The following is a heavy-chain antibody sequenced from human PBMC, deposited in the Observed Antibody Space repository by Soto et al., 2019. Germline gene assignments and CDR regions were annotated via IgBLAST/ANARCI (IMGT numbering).Heavy chain of an antibody. J-gene: IGHJ6*03. D-gene: IGHD3-10*01. CDR2: MNPNSGNT. CDR1: GYTFTSYD. Sequence: QVQLVQSGAEVKKPGASVKVSCKTSGYTFTSYDINWVRQATGQGLEWMGWMNPNSGNTGYAQKFQGRVTMTRNTAISTAYMELSSLRSENTAVYYCARADRLLWFENYYYYYYMDVWGKGTTVTVSS. V-gene: IGHV1-8*01. CDR3: ARADRLLWFENYYYYYYMDV.